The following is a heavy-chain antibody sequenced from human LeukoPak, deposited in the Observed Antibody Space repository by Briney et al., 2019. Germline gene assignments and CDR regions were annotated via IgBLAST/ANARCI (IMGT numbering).Heavy chain of an antibody. CDR1: GFTFSSYA. D-gene: IGHD2-21*02. Sequence: GGSLRLSCAASGFTFSSYAMSWVRQAPGKGLEWVSRISGSGGSTYYADSVKGRFTISRDNAKNTLYLQMNSLRAEDTAVYYCARDTALYYMDVWGKGTTVTVSS. CDR2: ISGSGGST. CDR3: ARDTALYYMDV. J-gene: IGHJ6*03. V-gene: IGHV3-23*01.